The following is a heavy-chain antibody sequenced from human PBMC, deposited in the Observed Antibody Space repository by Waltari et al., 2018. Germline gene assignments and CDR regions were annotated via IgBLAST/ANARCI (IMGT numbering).Heavy chain of an antibody. CDR3: ARGRYGGNHLDY. CDR1: GGSFSGYY. Sequence: QVQLQQWGAGLLKPSETLSLTCAVYGGSFSGYYWSWIRQPPGKGLEWIGEINHSGSTNYNPSLKIRVTISVDTSKNQFSLKLSSVTAADTAVYYCARGRYGGNHLDYWGQGTLVTVSS. CDR2: INHSGST. V-gene: IGHV4-34*01. J-gene: IGHJ4*02. D-gene: IGHD2-15*01.